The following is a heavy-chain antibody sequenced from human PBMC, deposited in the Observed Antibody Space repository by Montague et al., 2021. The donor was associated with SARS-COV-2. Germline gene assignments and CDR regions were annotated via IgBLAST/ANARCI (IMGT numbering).Heavy chain of an antibody. D-gene: IGHD2-2*01. CDR1: GFTFSGHT. V-gene: IGHV3-23*01. Sequence: SLRLSCAASGFTFSGHTMSWVRQAPGKGLEWVSSITNDSSYTYYVDSVKGRFTISRDNSKNTLSLQMNSLRVDDTGVYYCARDCSSSSSTDCGYWGQGTLVTVSS. CDR2: ITNDSSYT. CDR3: ARDCSSSSSTDCGY. J-gene: IGHJ4*02.